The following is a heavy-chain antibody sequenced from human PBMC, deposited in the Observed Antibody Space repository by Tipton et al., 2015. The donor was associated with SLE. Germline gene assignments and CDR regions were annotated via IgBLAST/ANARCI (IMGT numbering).Heavy chain of an antibody. CDR3: ARAYLSSWSSEGF. V-gene: IGHV1-18*01. J-gene: IGHJ4*02. Sequence: QSGPEVKKPGASVKVSCKASGYTFTSFGISWVRQAPGQGLEWMGWIGAYNGNTNYAQKFQCRVTMTTDTSTSIAYMELRSLKYDVPAVYFWARAYLSSWSSEGFWGQGTLVTVSS. CDR2: IGAYNGNT. D-gene: IGHD6-13*01. CDR1: GYTFTSFG.